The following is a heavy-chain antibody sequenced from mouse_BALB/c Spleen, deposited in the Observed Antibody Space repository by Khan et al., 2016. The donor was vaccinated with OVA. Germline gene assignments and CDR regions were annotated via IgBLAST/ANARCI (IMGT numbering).Heavy chain of an antibody. CDR1: GYSITSDYA. CDR2: ISYGGST. D-gene: IGHD1-1*01. J-gene: IGHJ4*01. Sequence: EVKLLESGPGLVKPSQSLSLTCTVTGYSITSDYAWDWIRQFPGNKLEWMGYISYGGSTSYNPSLKSRISITRDTSKNQFFLQLISVTTEDTATYYCARKNYYGYAMDYWGQGTSVTVSS. CDR3: ARKNYYGYAMDY. V-gene: IGHV3-2*02.